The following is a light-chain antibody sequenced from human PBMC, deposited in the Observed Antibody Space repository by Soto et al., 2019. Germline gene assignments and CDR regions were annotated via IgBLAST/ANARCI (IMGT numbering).Light chain of an antibody. Sequence: DIQMTLSPTTLSASVGDRVTITCRASQSITTWSAWYQQKPGKAPKLLIYDASSLESGVPSRFSGSGSGTEFTLTISSLQPDDFATYYCQQYNRYIFTFGPGTKVDI. CDR2: DAS. CDR3: QQYNRYIFT. J-gene: IGKJ3*01. CDR1: QSITTW. V-gene: IGKV1-5*01.